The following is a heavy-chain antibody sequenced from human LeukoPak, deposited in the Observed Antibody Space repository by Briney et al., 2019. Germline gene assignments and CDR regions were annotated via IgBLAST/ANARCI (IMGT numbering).Heavy chain of an antibody. CDR1: GYSISSGYY. D-gene: IGHD1-26*01. J-gene: IGHJ4*02. Sequence: PSETLSLTCTVSGYSISSGYYWGWIRQPPGKGLEWIGSIYHSGRTFYNPSHKSRVTISIDTFKNQFSLKLSSVTAADTAVYYCARGDGSYLPDYWGQGTLVTVSS. CDR2: IYHSGRT. V-gene: IGHV4-38-2*02. CDR3: ARGDGSYLPDY.